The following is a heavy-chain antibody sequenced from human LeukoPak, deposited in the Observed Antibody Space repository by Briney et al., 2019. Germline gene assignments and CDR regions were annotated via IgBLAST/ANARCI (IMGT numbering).Heavy chain of an antibody. CDR3: ARHFPTRGSYYDSSRYYYSDY. J-gene: IGHJ4*02. V-gene: IGHV5-51*01. CDR1: GYSFSSLW. CDR2: IFPGDSDT. Sequence: GESLKISCEGSGYSFSSLWIGWVRQMPGKGLEWMGVIFPGDSDTRYNPSFQGRVTISADTSISTAYLQWSSLEASDTAMYYCARHFPTRGSYYDSSRYYYSDYWGQGTLVTVSS. D-gene: IGHD3-22*01.